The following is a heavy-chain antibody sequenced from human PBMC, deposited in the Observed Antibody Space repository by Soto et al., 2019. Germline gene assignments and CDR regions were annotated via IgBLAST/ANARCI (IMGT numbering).Heavy chain of an antibody. CDR1: GGSISSSNW. D-gene: IGHD3-3*01. Sequence: QVQLQESGPGLVKPSGTLSLTCAVSGGSISSSNWWSWVRQPPGKGLEWIGEIYHSGSTNYNPSLKSRVTISVHKSKNQFSLKLSSVTAADTAVYYCARDRRSGASYYYYYGMDVWGQGTTVTVSS. J-gene: IGHJ6*02. CDR2: IYHSGST. CDR3: ARDRRSGASYYYYYGMDV. V-gene: IGHV4-4*02.